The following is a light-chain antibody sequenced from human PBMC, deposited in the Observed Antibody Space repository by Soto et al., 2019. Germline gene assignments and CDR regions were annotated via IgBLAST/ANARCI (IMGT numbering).Light chain of an antibody. Sequence: DIHITQSPSTLSASVGDRVAITCRASQSISTYLAWYQQKPGKAPKLLIYKASSLESGVPSRFSGSGSGAEFTLTISSLQPDDFATYYCQQYNTYSRTFGQGTKVDI. CDR2: KAS. V-gene: IGKV1-5*03. CDR1: QSISTY. CDR3: QQYNTYSRT. J-gene: IGKJ1*01.